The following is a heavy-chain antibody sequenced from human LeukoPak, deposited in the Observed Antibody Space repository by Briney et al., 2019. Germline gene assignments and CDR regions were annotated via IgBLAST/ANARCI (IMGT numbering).Heavy chain of an antibody. CDR2: IYHNGNA. D-gene: IGHD5-18*01. J-gene: IGHJ4*02. V-gene: IGHV4-38-2*01. CDR1: GYSISSGYY. CDR3: ARVRYNYGDSDY. Sequence: SETLSLTCAVSGYSISSGYYWGWIRQPPGKGLEWIGTIYHNGNAYYNPSLKSRVTISVDTSKNQFSLKLSSVTAADTAMYYCARVRYNYGDSDYWGQGTLVTVSS.